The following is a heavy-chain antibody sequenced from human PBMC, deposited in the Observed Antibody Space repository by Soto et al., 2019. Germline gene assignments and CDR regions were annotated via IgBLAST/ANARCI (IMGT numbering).Heavy chain of an antibody. D-gene: IGHD3-22*01. V-gene: IGHV3-23*01. CDR1: GVSFRNYA. CDR2: ISGSGGAT. CDR3: AKDSYYDSSRPAFDR. J-gene: IGHJ4*02. Sequence: GGSLRLSCAASGVSFRNYAMAWVRQAPGKGLEWVSGISGSGGATNYVDFVKGRFVISRDNSRNTVYLQMNSLRAEDTALYFCAKDSYYDSSRPAFDRWGQGALVTVSS.